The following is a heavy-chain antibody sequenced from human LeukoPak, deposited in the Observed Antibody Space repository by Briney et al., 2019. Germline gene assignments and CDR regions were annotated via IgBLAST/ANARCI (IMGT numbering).Heavy chain of an antibody. Sequence: PGGSLRLSCVVSGFTFNRCWMNWVCQAPGKGLEWVAHINPDGRDTYYVDSVKGRFTISRDNAQNSMYLQMNSLRVEDTAVYYCTSWGDTTAEYFQRWGQGTLVTVSS. V-gene: IGHV3-7*01. J-gene: IGHJ1*01. CDR2: INPDGRDT. CDR3: TSWGDTTAEYFQR. CDR1: GFTFNRCW. D-gene: IGHD2-21*02.